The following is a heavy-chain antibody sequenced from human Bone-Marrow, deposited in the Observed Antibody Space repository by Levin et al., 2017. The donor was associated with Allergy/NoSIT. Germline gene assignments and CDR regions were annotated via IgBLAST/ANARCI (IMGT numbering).Heavy chain of an antibody. D-gene: IGHD2-15*01. J-gene: IGHJ4*02. CDR1: GYTFTGYY. CDR2: INPNSGGT. Sequence: ASVKVSCKASGYTFTGYYMHWVRQAPGQGLEWMGRINPNSGGTNYAQKFQGRVTMTRDTSISTAYMELSRLRSDDTAVYYCARDCSGGSCYSDFDYWGQGTLVTVSS. CDR3: ARDCSGGSCYSDFDY. V-gene: IGHV1-2*06.